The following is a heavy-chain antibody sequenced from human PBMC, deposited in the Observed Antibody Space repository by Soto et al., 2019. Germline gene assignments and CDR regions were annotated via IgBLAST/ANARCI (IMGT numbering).Heavy chain of an antibody. CDR1: GFTFSSNS. CDR3: ARVIWSGHLASEI. Sequence: EVQVVESGGGLVQPGGSLRLSCAASGFTFSSNSMNWVRQAPGKGLEWISYISSSSSTIYAFPVKCRFTISRDNAKNSLYPQMNSMRDEDTSLYYCARVIWSGHLASEIWGQGTLVTVSS. CDR2: ISSSSSTI. V-gene: IGHV3-48*02. D-gene: IGHD3-3*01. J-gene: IGHJ4*02.